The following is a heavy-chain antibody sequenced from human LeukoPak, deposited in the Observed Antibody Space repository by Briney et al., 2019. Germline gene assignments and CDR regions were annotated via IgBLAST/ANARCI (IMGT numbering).Heavy chain of an antibody. D-gene: IGHD3-10*01. Sequence: GSLRLSCAASGFAFSSYAMHWVRQAPGKGLEWVAVISYDGSNKYYADSVKGRFTISRDNSKNTLYLQMNSLRAEDTAVYYCARDVGSGSYLDYWGQGTLVTVSS. CDR1: GFAFSSYA. CDR2: ISYDGSNK. J-gene: IGHJ4*02. CDR3: ARDVGSGSYLDY. V-gene: IGHV3-30*04.